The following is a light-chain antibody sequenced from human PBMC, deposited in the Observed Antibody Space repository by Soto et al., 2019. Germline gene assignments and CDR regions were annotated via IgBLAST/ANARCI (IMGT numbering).Light chain of an antibody. V-gene: IGKV1-17*01. Sequence: DIQMTLSTSSVPASVVDRVTMTCRARQGIRTDLVWYQQKPGKAAKLVFYGASSLQSGVPSRFSGSGSRTEFTLTISSLQPDDLATYYCLQLYSYPQTVGQGTKVDIK. CDR1: QGIRTD. CDR3: LQLYSYPQT. CDR2: GAS. J-gene: IGKJ1*01.